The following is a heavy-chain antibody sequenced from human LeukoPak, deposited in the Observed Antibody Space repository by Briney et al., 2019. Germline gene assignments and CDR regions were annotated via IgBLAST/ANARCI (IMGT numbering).Heavy chain of an antibody. CDR2: MYYSGKT. J-gene: IGHJ4*02. V-gene: IGHV4-39*07. CDR1: GDSVSSSTYY. CDR3: ARCLGRTMVRGTYLDY. D-gene: IGHD3-10*01. Sequence: SETLSLTCTVSGDSVSSSTYYWGWIRQPPGKGLEWIGRMYYSGKTYYNPSLKSRVTMSVDTSKNQFSLKLSSVTAADTAVYYCARCLGRTMVRGTYLDYWGQGTLVTVSS.